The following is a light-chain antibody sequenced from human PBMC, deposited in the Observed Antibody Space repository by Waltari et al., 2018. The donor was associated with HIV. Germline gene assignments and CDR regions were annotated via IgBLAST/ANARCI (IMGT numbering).Light chain of an antibody. Sequence: QSVLTQPSSASGTLGQRVTMSCSGSTSNIGSNYEYWYQQLPGTAPKLLTYRDNQRPSGVPDRFSGSKSGTSASLAISGLRSEDEADYYCAAWDDSLSGSTWVFGGGTTVTVL. CDR2: RDN. CDR3: AAWDDSLSGSTWV. V-gene: IGLV1-47*01. J-gene: IGLJ2*01. CDR1: TSNIGSNY.